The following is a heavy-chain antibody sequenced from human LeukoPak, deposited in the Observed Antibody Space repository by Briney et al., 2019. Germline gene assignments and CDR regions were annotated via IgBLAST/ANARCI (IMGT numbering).Heavy chain of an antibody. D-gene: IGHD5-24*01. CDR3: ARGSDATYYYYMDV. V-gene: IGHV3-21*06. CDR2: ISSSSSYI. J-gene: IGHJ6*03. Sequence: GGSLRLSCAASGFTFSSYSMNWVRQAPGKGLEWVSSISSSSSYIYYADSMKGRFTISRDNAKNSLYLQMNSLRAEDTAVYYCARGSDATYYYYMDVWGRGTTVTVSS. CDR1: GFTFSSYS.